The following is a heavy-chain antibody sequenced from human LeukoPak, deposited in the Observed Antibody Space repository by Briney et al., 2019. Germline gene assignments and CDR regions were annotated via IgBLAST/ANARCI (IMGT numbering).Heavy chain of an antibody. D-gene: IGHD2-15*01. CDR3: ASIVVVAATRVYYYYGMDV. CDR1: GYTFTSYD. J-gene: IGHJ6*02. V-gene: IGHV1-69*04. CDR2: IIPILGIA. Sequence: SVKVSCKASGYTFTSYDINWVRQAPGQGLEWMGRIIPILGIANYAQKFQGRVTITADKSSSTAYMELSSLRSEDTAVYYCASIVVVAATRVYYYYGMDVWGQGTTVTVSS.